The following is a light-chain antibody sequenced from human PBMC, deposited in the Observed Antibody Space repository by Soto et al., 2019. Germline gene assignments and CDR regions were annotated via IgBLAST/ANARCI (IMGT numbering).Light chain of an antibody. J-gene: IGKJ5*01. Sequence: EIVLTQSPAPLSLSPGERATLSCRASQSVTSYLVWYQQKPGQAPRLLIYDASNRATGIPARFTGSGSGTDFTLTISSLEPEDFAVYYCQHRYNWPFTFGQGTRLEIK. CDR2: DAS. CDR1: QSVTSY. V-gene: IGKV3-11*01. CDR3: QHRYNWPFT.